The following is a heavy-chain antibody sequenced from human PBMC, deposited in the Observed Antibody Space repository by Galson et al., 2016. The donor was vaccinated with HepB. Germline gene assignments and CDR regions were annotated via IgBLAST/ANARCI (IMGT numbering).Heavy chain of an antibody. CDR2: IYQTGTA. D-gene: IGHD4/OR15-4a*01. CDR3: ARGTLGTAATMAFDY. Sequence: SETLSLTCTVSGSSISNAYWWSWVRQSPGKGLEWIGEIYQTGTANYNPSFTRRATISVDKSKNQFSLRLDSVTAADTAVYYCARGTLGTAATMAFDYWGQGTLVSVSS. V-gene: IGHV4-4*02. J-gene: IGHJ4*02. CDR1: GSSISNAYW.